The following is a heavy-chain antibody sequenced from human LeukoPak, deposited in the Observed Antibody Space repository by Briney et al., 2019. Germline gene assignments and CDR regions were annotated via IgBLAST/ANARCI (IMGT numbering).Heavy chain of an antibody. D-gene: IGHD6-19*01. CDR1: GFTFSSYA. CDR3: AKDPSKTGYSSGWVDY. CDR2: VSGSGIST. V-gene: IGHV3-23*01. J-gene: IGHJ4*02. Sequence: PGGSLRLSCAISGFTFSSYAKSWVRQAPGQGLELVSVVSGSGISTYYADSVKGRFTISRDNSKNTLYLQMHSVRAADTAVYYCAKDPSKTGYSSGWVDYWGQGTLVTVSS.